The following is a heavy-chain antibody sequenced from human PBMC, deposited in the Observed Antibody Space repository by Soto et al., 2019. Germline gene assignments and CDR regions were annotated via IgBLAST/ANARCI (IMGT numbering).Heavy chain of an antibody. CDR2: IIASGGGT. J-gene: IGHJ5*02. V-gene: IGHV3-23*01. CDR3: AKESDP. Sequence: XSLRLSCAVSGXTLSSYSMSWVRQAPGKGLEWVSTIIASGGGTYYPDSMNWRLNISRDNSKNTLYMQMYTLRVEDAAVNYCAKESDPWGQGTLGTLSS. CDR1: GXTLSSYS.